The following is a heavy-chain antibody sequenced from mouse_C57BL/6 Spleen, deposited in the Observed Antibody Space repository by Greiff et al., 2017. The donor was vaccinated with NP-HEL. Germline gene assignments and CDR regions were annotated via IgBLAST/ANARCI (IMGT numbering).Heavy chain of an antibody. Sequence: QVQLQQSGAELARPGASVKLSCKASGYTFTSYGISWVKQRTGQGLEWIGEIYPRSGNTYYNEKFKDKATLTADKSSSTAYMQLSSLTYEDSAVYYCARSIFYYGNLDYWGQGTTLTVSS. D-gene: IGHD2-1*01. J-gene: IGHJ2*01. CDR3: ARSIFYYGNLDY. CDR1: GYTFTSYG. CDR2: IYPRSGNT. V-gene: IGHV1-81*01.